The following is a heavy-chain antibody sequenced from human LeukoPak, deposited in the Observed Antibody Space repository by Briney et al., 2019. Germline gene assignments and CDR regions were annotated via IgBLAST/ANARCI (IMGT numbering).Heavy chain of an antibody. D-gene: IGHD3-22*01. CDR3: ARGKDYYDSSGYYPFDY. Sequence: SVKVSCKASGGTFSSYAISWVRQAPGQGLEWMGGIIPIFGTANYAQKFQGRVTITADESTSTAYMELSSLRSEDTAVYYCARGKDYYDSSGYYPFDYWGQGTLVTVSS. V-gene: IGHV1-69*13. CDR2: IIPIFGTA. CDR1: GGTFSSYA. J-gene: IGHJ4*02.